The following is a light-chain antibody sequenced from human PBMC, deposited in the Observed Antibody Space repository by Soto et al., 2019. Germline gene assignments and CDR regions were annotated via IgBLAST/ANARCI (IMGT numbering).Light chain of an antibody. CDR3: QHYNSYSPWT. Sequence: EIVLTQSPGTLSLSPGERAILSCRASQSVSSDLAWYHQKPGQPPRLLIYGASTRATGIPARFSGSGSGTEFTLTISSLQPDDFATYYCQHYNSYSPWTFGQGTRWIS. V-gene: IGKV3-15*01. J-gene: IGKJ1*01. CDR1: QSVSSD. CDR2: GAS.